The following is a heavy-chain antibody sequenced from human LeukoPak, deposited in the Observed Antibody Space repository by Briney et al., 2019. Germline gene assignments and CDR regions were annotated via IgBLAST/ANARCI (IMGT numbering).Heavy chain of an antibody. J-gene: IGHJ3*02. D-gene: IGHD1/OR15-1a*01. CDR3: AKEPRWEQLHSFDI. CDR1: GFAFPTYA. Sequence: GRSLRLSCVASGFAFPTYAMMWVRQVPGKGLEWVSSIRVSDGARFYADSVKGRFTMSRDNPKNTLFLLMNSLRPEDTAVYYCAKEPRWEQLHSFDIWSQGTTVTVSS. CDR2: IRVSDGAR. V-gene: IGHV3-23*01.